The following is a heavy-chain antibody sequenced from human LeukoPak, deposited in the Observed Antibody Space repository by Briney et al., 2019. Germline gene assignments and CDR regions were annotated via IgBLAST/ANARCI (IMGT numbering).Heavy chain of an antibody. D-gene: IGHD2-2*01. J-gene: IGHJ6*03. CDR3: ARRVGGIVVVPAAPVRAYYYYYYMDV. CDR1: GFTFSNYW. V-gene: IGHV3-7*01. CDR2: IKQDGSEK. Sequence: GGSLRLSCAASGFTFSNYWINWVRQAPGKGLEWVANIKQDGSEKYYVDPVKGRFTISRGNAKNSLYLQMNSLRAEDTAVYYCARRVGGIVVVPAAPVRAYYYYYYMDVWGKGTTVTVSS.